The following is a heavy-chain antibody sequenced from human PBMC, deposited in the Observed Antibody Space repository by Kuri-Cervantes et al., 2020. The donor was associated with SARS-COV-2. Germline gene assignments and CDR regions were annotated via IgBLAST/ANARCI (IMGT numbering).Heavy chain of an antibody. CDR2: IYHSGST. Sequence: SETLSLTCAVYGGSFSGYYWSWIRQPPGKGLEWIGSIYHSGSTYYNPSLKSRVTISVDTFKNQFSLKLSSVTAADTAVYYCGRGLDYYYYYMDVWGKGTTVTVSS. J-gene: IGHJ6*03. CDR3: GRGLDYYYYYMDV. D-gene: IGHD3-10*01. CDR1: GGSFSGYY. V-gene: IGHV4-34*01.